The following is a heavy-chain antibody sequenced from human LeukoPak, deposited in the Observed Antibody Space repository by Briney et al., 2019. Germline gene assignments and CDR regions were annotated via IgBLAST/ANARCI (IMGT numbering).Heavy chain of an antibody. CDR2: IYSGGST. Sequence: GVLRLSCAASGFTVSSNYMSWVRQAPGKGLEWVSVIYSGGSTYYADSVKGRFTISRDNSKNTLYLQMNSLRAGDTAVYYCARDQRDTPYGMDVWGQGTTVTVSS. V-gene: IGHV3-66*01. D-gene: IGHD5-24*01. CDR3: ARDQRDTPYGMDV. CDR1: GFTVSSNY. J-gene: IGHJ6*02.